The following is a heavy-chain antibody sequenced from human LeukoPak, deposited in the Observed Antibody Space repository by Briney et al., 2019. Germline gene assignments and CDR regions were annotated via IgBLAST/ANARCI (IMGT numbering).Heavy chain of an antibody. CDR3: AREYYGSGSYYNVGY. CDR2: INWNGGRT. J-gene: IGHJ4*02. Sequence: GGSLRLSCAASGFTVSNNYMSWVRQAPGKGLEWVSGINWNGGRTGYADSVKGRFTISRDNAKKSLYVQMNSLRAEDTALYYCAREYYGSGSYYNVGYWGQGTLVTVSS. D-gene: IGHD3-10*01. CDR1: GFTVSNNY. V-gene: IGHV3-20*04.